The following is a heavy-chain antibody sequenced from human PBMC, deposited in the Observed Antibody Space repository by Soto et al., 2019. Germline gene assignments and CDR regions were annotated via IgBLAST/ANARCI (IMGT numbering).Heavy chain of an antibody. Sequence: PSETLSLTWTVSVGSITSSYWSWIRPPPGKGLDRIAYIYDTGISGYTPSTSYNPSLKSRVTMSVDTSKSQFSLKLTSVTAADTAVYYCARGEDAFFFYGLGVWGQGITVTVSS. D-gene: IGHD3-3*01. CDR1: VGSITSSY. CDR2: IYDTGISGYTPST. V-gene: IGHV4-59*01. CDR3: ARGEDAFFFYGLGV. J-gene: IGHJ6*02.